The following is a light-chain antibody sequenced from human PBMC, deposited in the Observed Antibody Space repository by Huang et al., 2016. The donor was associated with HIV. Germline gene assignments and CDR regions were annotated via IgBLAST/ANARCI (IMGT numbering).Light chain of an antibody. Sequence: VVMTQSPATLSVSPGERATLSCRASQSISTNLAWYQQRPGQAPGLLFYGASSRATGIPARFIGSGSGTEFTLTITSLQSEDFAVYYCQQYNNWPGFTFGPGTKVDI. V-gene: IGKV3-15*01. CDR2: GAS. CDR1: QSISTN. CDR3: QQYNNWPGFT. J-gene: IGKJ3*01.